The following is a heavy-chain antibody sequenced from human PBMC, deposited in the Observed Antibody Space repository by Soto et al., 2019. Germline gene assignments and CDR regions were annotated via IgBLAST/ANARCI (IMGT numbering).Heavy chain of an antibody. V-gene: IGHV4-34*01. CDR2: IDHGGST. CDR3: ARGPRLRGLPRFDS. J-gene: IGHJ4*02. CDR1: GGSFSGYY. Sequence: XETLSLTCTVDGGSFSGYYWTWIRQPPGKGLEWIGEIDHGGSTNYNPSLKSRVTISIDTSKNQFSLKLSSVAAADTAVYYCARGPRLRGLPRFDSWGEGTLVTVSS. D-gene: IGHD3-10*01.